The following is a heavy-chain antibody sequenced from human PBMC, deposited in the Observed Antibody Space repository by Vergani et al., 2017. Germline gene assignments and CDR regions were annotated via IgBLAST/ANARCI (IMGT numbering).Heavy chain of an antibody. J-gene: IGHJ4*02. V-gene: IGHV3-21*01. D-gene: IGHD5-18*01. CDR3: ARDSREYSYGSACDN. CDR2: ISSSSSYI. CDR1: GFTFSSYG. Sequence: VQLVESGGGVVQPGGSLRLSCAASGFTFSSYGMHWVRQAPGKGLEWVSSISSSSSYIYYADSVKGRFTISRDNAKNSLYLQMNSLRAEDTAVYYCARDSREYSYGSACDNWGQGTLVTVSS.